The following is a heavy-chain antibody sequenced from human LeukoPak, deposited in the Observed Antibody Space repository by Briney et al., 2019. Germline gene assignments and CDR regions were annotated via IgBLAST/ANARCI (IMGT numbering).Heavy chain of an antibody. Sequence: GESLKISCAASGFTFSDAWMNWVRQAPGKGLEWVGRIKRKTEGGTTDYVAPVKGRFIISRDDSKNTLYLQMNSLKTEDTAFYYCTTGNFGPYWGQGTLVTVSS. D-gene: IGHD3-10*01. CDR2: IKRKTEGGTT. J-gene: IGHJ4*02. V-gene: IGHV3-15*07. CDR1: GFTFSDAW. CDR3: TTGNFGPY.